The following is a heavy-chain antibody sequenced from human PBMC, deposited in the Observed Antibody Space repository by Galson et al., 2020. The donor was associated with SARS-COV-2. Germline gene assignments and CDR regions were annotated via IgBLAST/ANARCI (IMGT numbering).Heavy chain of an antibody. Sequence: SQTLSLTCAVYGGSFSGYYWSWIRQPPGKGLEWIGEINHSGSTNYNPSLKSRVTISVDTSKNQFSLKLSSVTAADTAVYYCARGRSRVGYYYYYYMDVWGKGTTVTVSS. V-gene: IGHV4-34*01. CDR3: ARGRSRVGYYYYYYMDV. D-gene: IGHD6-13*01. CDR2: INHSGST. CDR1: GGSFSGYY. J-gene: IGHJ6*03.